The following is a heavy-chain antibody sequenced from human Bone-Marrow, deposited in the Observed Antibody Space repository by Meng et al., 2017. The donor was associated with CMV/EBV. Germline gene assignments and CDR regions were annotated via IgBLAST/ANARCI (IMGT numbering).Heavy chain of an antibody. CDR3: ARGEGFCNGGACYFDY. J-gene: IGHJ4*02. V-gene: IGHV4-39*07. D-gene: IGHD2-15*01. CDR1: GGPISWSSNDY. CDR2: IYSSGST. Sequence: SETLSLTCTVSGGPISWSSNDYWGWIRQPPGKGLEWIGTIYSSGSTYYSPSLKSRVTISVDTSKDQFSLKVTSVTAADTAVYYCARGEGFCNGGACYFDYWGQGTLVTVSS.